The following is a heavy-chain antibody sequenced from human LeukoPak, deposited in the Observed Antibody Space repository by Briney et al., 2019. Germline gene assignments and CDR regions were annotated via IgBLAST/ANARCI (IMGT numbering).Heavy chain of an antibody. J-gene: IGHJ4*02. Sequence: QSGGSLRLSCAASGFTFSSYDMHWVRQATGKGLEWVSAIGTAGDTYYPGSVKGRFTISRDNSKNTLYLQMNSLRAEDTAVYYCAKDCTYSSGWYCFDYWGQGTLVTVSS. CDR1: GFTFSSYD. CDR3: AKDCTYSSGWYCFDY. D-gene: IGHD6-19*01. V-gene: IGHV3-13*01. CDR2: IGTAGDT.